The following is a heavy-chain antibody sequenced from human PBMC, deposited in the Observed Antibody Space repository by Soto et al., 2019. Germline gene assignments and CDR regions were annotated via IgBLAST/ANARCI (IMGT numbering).Heavy chain of an antibody. D-gene: IGHD3-9*01. V-gene: IGHV3-30*18. Sequence: QVQLVESGGGVVQPGRSLRLSCAASGFTFSSYGMHWVRQAPGKGLEWVAVISYDGSNKYYADSVKGRFTISRDNSKNTLYLQMNSLRAEDTAVYYCVKVAVLRYFDWFGTPRGYSDLWGRGTLVTVSS. CDR3: VKVAVLRYFDWFGTPRGYSDL. J-gene: IGHJ2*01. CDR2: ISYDGSNK. CDR1: GFTFSSYG.